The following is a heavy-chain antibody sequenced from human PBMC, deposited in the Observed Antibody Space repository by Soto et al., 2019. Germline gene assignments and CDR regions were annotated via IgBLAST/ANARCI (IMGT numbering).Heavy chain of an antibody. Sequence: QITLKESGPALVKPTQTLTLTCTFSGFSLTTSGVGVGWIRQPPGNPLEGLAVIYWDDNKRYSPTLKSRLTITTDNSKNQLILTMTNMDPVDTATYYCAHRTTLRPWYFDVWGRGTLVTVSS. CDR3: AHRTTLRPWYFDV. CDR1: GFSLTTSGVG. D-gene: IGHD4-4*01. CDR2: IYWDDNK. J-gene: IGHJ2*01. V-gene: IGHV2-5*02.